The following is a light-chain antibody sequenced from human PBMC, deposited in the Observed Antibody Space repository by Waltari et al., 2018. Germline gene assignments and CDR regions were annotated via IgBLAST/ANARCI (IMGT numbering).Light chain of an antibody. CDR2: RDT. J-gene: IGLJ2*01. V-gene: IGLV3-25*03. CDR3: QSADSRGTYVI. Sequence: SYELTQPPSVSVSPGQTARITCSGDALPKQHGFWYRQKPGQAPVLGIHRDTERPSGSPERVSGANSGTTGTLTITAVQAEDEADYYCQSADSRGTYVIFGGGTKLAVL. CDR1: ALPKQH.